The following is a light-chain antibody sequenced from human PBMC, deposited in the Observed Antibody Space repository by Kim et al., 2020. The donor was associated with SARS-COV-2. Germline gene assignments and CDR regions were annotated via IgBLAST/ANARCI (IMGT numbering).Light chain of an antibody. J-gene: IGKJ2*01. Sequence: GDSVTIPCRASQGISSYLAWYQHKPGKAPKLLIYAASTLQSGVPSRFSGSGSGTDFTLTISCLQSEDFATYYCQQYYSYPPYTFGQGTKLEI. V-gene: IGKV1-8*01. CDR3: QQYYSYPPYT. CDR1: QGISSY. CDR2: AAS.